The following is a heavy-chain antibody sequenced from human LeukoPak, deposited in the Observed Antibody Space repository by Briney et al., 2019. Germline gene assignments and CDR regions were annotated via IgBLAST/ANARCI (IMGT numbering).Heavy chain of an antibody. D-gene: IGHD5-24*01. CDR2: IYYSGST. V-gene: IGHV4-39*07. Sequence: SETLSLTCTVSGGSTSSSSYYWGWLRQPPGKGLEWIGSIYYSGSTYYNPSLKSRVTISVDTSKNQFSLKLSSVTAADTAVYYCARERWLQLYYWGQGTLVTVSS. CDR1: GGSTSSSSYY. CDR3: ARERWLQLYY. J-gene: IGHJ4*02.